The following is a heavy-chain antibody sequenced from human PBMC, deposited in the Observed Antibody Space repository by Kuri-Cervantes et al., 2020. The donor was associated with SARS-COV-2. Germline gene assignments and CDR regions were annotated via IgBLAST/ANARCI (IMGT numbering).Heavy chain of an antibody. J-gene: IGHJ4*02. CDR1: GFIFSPFSSSS. CDR3: AREGRLAAGTPYSFDY. Sequence: GGSLRLSCAVSGFIFSPFSSSSMHWVRQAPGKGLEWVARISSDGSDKNYADSVKGRFTSSRDNSKNTLDLQMDSLRPQDTAIYYCAREGRLAAGTPYSFDYWGQGALVTVSS. CDR2: ISSDGSDK. V-gene: IGHV3-30*04. D-gene: IGHD6-13*01.